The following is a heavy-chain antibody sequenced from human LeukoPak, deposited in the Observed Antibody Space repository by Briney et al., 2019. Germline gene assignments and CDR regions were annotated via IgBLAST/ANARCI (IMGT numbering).Heavy chain of an antibody. CDR3: ARNLRDGYNYGDYYYYYMDV. V-gene: IGHV5-51*01. CDR2: IYPGDSDT. J-gene: IGHJ6*03. Sequence: PGESLKISCKGSGYSFTSYWIGWVRQMPGKGLEWMGIIYPGDSDTRYSPSFQGQVTISADKSISTAYLQWSSLKASDTAMYYCARNLRDGYNYGDYYYYYMDVWGKGTTVTVSS. CDR1: GYSFTSYW. D-gene: IGHD5-24*01.